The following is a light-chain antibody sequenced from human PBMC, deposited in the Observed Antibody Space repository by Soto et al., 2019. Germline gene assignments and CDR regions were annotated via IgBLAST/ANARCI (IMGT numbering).Light chain of an antibody. J-gene: IGLJ1*01. CDR3: CSYAGSYTYA. CDR2: DVS. CDR1: SSDIGGYNY. Sequence: QSALTQPRSVSGSPGQSVTISCTGTSSDIGGYNYVSWYQQHPGKAPKLMICDVSKRPSGVPDRFSGSKSGNTASLTISGLQAEDEADYYCCSYAGSYTYAFGPGTKLTVL. V-gene: IGLV2-11*01.